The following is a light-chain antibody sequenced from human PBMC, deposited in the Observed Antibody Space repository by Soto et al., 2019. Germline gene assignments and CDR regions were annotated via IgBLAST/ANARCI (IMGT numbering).Light chain of an antibody. V-gene: IGKV3-20*01. CDR3: QQYGDSVT. CDR2: GAS. J-gene: IGKJ4*01. Sequence: IVLMQSPGTLSLSPGERATLSCRASQSVASNNLAWYRQKPGQAPRLLIYGASTRAPGTPDKFSGSGSGTDFTLTISRLEPEDFVVYYCQQYGDSVTFGGGTKVEI. CDR1: QSVASNN.